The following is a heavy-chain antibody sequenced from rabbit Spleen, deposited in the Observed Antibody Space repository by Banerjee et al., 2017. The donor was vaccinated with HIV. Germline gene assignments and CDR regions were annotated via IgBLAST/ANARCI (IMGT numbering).Heavy chain of an antibody. J-gene: IGHJ6*01. CDR2: IDPVFGIT. V-gene: IGHV1S7*01. CDR3: ARDLDGVIGWNFGW. CDR1: GFTLSSYY. D-gene: IGHD4-1*01. Sequence: QLTETGGGLVQPGGSLKLSCKASGFTLSSYYMNWVRQAPGKGLEWIGYIDPVFGITYYANWVNGRFSISRENAQNTVLLQMTSLTAADTATYFCARDLDGVIGWNFGWWGPGTLVTVS.